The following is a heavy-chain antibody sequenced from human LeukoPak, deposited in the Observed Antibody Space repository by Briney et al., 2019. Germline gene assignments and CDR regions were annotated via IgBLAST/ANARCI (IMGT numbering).Heavy chain of an antibody. CDR2: IYYSGST. CDR1: GGSISSSSYY. Sequence: SETLSLTCTVSGGSISSSSYYWGWIRQPPGKGLEWIGSIYYSGSTYYNPSHKSRVTISVDTSKNQFSLKLSSVTAADTAVYYCARHARVPAATHSNWFDPWGQGTLVTVSS. J-gene: IGHJ5*02. V-gene: IGHV4-39*01. D-gene: IGHD2-2*01. CDR3: ARHARVPAATHSNWFDP.